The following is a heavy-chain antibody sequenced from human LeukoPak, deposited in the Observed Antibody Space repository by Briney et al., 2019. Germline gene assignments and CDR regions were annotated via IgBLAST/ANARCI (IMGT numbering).Heavy chain of an antibody. J-gene: IGHJ4*02. CDR3: AKGGTFFDY. V-gene: IGHV3-30*18. CDR2: ISYDGSNK. Sequence: GGSLRLSCAASGFTFSSYGMHWVRQAPGKGLEWVAVISYDGSNKYYADSVKGRFTISRDNSKNTLYLQMSSLRAEDTAVYYCAKGGTFFDYWGQGTLVTVSS. D-gene: IGHD1/OR15-1a*01. CDR1: GFTFSSYG.